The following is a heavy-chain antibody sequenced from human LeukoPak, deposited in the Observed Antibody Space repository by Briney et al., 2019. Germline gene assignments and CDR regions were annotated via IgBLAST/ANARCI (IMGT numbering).Heavy chain of an antibody. D-gene: IGHD3-22*01. J-gene: IGHJ3*02. CDR2: IYHSGST. CDR1: GGSIGTYY. CDR3: ARDVGSTGYNSFDI. V-gene: IGHV4-59*01. Sequence: SETLSLTCTVSGGSIGTYYWNWIRQPPGKGLEWIGYIYHSGSTNYNPSLQSRVTISVDTSKNQFSLNLNSVTAADTAVYYCARDVGSTGYNSFDIWGQGTMVTVSS.